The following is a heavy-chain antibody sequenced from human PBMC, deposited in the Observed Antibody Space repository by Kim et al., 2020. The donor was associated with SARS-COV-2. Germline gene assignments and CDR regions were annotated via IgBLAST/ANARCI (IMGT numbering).Heavy chain of an antibody. D-gene: IGHD1-26*01. CDR2: IYYSGST. J-gene: IGHJ3*02. V-gene: IGHV4-31*03. CDR1: GGSISSGGYY. CDR3: ARDSGSYYLGNAFDI. Sequence: SETLSLTCTVSGGSISSGGYYWSWIRQHPGKCLEWIGYIYYSGSTYYNPSLKSRVTISVDTSKNQFSLKLSSVTAADTAVYYCARDSGSYYLGNAFDIWGQGTMVTVSS.